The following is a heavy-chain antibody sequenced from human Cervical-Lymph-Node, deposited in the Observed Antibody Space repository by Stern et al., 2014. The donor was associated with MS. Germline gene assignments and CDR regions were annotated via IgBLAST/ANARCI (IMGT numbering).Heavy chain of an antibody. D-gene: IGHD1-26*01. J-gene: IGHJ6*02. V-gene: IGHV1-69*01. CDR2: ILPIFGTA. CDR3: ARGELKEGLVRGMDV. Sequence: VQLEESGAEVKKPGSSVKVSCKASGGTFSSYAISWVRQAPGQGLEWMGGILPIFGTANYAQKVQGRVTITADESTSTAYMELSSLRSEDTAVYYCARGELKEGLVRGMDVWGQGTTVTVSS. CDR1: GGTFSSYA.